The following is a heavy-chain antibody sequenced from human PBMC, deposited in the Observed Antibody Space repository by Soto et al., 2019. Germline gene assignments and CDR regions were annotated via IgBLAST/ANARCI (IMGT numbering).Heavy chain of an antibody. CDR2: IYYSGST. CDR1: GGSISSSSYY. CDR3: ARHDNKIVANWFDT. D-gene: IGHD3-16*02. Sequence: PSETLSLPCTVSGGSISSSSYYWGWIRQPPGKGLEWIGSIYYSGSTYYNPSLKSRVTISVDTSKNQFSLKLSSVTAADTAVYYCARHDNKIVANWFDTWGQGILVTVSS. V-gene: IGHV4-39*01. J-gene: IGHJ5*02.